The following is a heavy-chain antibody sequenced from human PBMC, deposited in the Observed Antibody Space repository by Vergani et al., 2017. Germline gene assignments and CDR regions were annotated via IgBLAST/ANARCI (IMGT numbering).Heavy chain of an antibody. J-gene: IGHJ6*03. CDR2: IDHTGRP. CDR3: ARVNTETNGQLYYYYYMDV. CDR1: GGSFTSYH. V-gene: IGHV4-34*01. Sequence: QVQLQQWGGGLLKPSETLSLTCVVNGGSFTSYHWTWIRQSPGEVLGWVGDIDHTGRPDYNPSLKSRLTMSVNKSRNQFSLTLISVTATDTAIYFCARVNTETNGQLYYYYYMDVWGQGTAVTVS. D-gene: IGHD4-11*01.